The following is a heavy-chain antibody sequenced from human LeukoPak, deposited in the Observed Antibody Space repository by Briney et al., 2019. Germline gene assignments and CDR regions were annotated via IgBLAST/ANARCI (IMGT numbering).Heavy chain of an antibody. CDR1: GGSNSGYY. D-gene: IGHD6-13*01. V-gene: IGHV4-59*01. CDR2: IYYSGST. J-gene: IGHJ6*04. Sequence: SETLSLTCTVSGGSNSGYYWSWIRQPPGKGLEWIGYIYYSGSTNYNPSLKSRVTISVDTSKNQFSLKLSSVTAADTAVYYCARAPAAGPRYYYGMDVWGKGTTVTVSS. CDR3: ARAPAAGPRYYYGMDV.